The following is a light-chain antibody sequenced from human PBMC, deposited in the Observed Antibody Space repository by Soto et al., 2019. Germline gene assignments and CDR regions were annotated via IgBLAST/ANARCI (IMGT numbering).Light chain of an antibody. J-gene: IGKJ1*01. Sequence: EIVLTQSPGTLSLSPGERATLSCRASQSVSSSYLAWYQQKPGQAPRLLIYGASSRATGIPDRFGGSGSGTDFTLTISRLEPEDFAVYYCQQYAGSPSTFGQGTKVDIK. V-gene: IGKV3-20*01. CDR2: GAS. CDR1: QSVSSSY. CDR3: QQYAGSPST.